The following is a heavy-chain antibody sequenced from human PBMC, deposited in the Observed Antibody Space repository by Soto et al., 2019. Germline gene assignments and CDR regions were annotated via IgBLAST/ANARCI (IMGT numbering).Heavy chain of an antibody. CDR1: GDSVSSGNYY. D-gene: IGHD3-10*01. CDR2: IYFTGST. V-gene: IGHV4-61*01. J-gene: IGHJ5*02. CDR3: GRGPLDSYMVLLVEP. Sequence: ETLSLTCTVSGDSVSSGNYYWTWIRQPPGKGLEWIGSIYFTGSTNYNPSLKSRLTMSIDTSRNLFSLRLDSVTAADTAVYYCGRGPLDSYMVLLVEPWGPGTLVTVSS.